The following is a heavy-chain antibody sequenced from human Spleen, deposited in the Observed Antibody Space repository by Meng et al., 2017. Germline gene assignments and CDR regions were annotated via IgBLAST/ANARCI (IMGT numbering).Heavy chain of an antibody. CDR3: VVWELQNY. J-gene: IGHJ4*02. Sequence: GGSLRLSCATSGISFSDYSMAWVRQAPGKGLEWVSSISDRSNYIYYADSVRGRFTVSRDNAKSSLYLQMNSLRAEDAAVYYCVVWELQNYWGQGKLVTVSS. D-gene: IGHD1-26*01. V-gene: IGHV3-21*01. CDR2: ISDRSNYI. CDR1: GISFSDYS.